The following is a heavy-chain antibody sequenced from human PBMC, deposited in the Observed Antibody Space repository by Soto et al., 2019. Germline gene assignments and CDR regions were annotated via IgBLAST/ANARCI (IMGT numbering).Heavy chain of an antibody. Sequence: QVQLVQSGPEVKKPGASVKVSCKTSGYTFTSYGIIWVRQAPGQGLEWMGWISTNKGNTNYAQKFQGRVTMTTDTFTSTAYMELRSLRSDDTAVYYCATRSPAFAYWGQGTLVTVSS. CDR1: GYTFTSYG. CDR3: ATRSPAFAY. CDR2: ISTNKGNT. V-gene: IGHV1-18*01. J-gene: IGHJ4*02.